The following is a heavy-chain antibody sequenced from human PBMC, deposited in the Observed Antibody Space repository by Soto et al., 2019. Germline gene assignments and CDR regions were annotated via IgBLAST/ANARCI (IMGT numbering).Heavy chain of an antibody. CDR3: AREPYYYDSSGYYYFDY. CDR1: GGTFSSYA. D-gene: IGHD3-22*01. Sequence: ASVKVSCKASGGTFSSYAISWVRQAPGQGLEWMGGIIPIFGTANYAQKFQGRVTITADESTSPAYMELSSLRSEDTAVYYCAREPYYYDSSGYYYFDYWGQGTLVTVSS. CDR2: IIPIFGTA. V-gene: IGHV1-69*13. J-gene: IGHJ4*02.